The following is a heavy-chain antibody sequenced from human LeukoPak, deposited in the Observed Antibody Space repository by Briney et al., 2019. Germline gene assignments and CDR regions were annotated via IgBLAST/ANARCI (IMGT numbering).Heavy chain of an antibody. Sequence: SETLSLTCAVYGGSFSGYYWSWIRQPPGKGLEWIGEINHSGSTNYNPSLKSRVTISVDMSKNQFSLKLSSVTAADTAVYYCARARRFFDYWGQGTLVTVSS. CDR1: GGSFSGYY. J-gene: IGHJ4*02. CDR3: ARARRFFDY. V-gene: IGHV4-34*01. CDR2: INHSGST.